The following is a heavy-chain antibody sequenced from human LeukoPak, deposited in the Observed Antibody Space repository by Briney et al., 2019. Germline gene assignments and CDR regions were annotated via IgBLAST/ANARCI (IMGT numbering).Heavy chain of an antibody. CDR3: ASFPWDLRPT. J-gene: IGHJ4*02. V-gene: IGHV3-7*01. Sequence: GGSLRLSCAASDFTFSKYWMSWVRQAPGKGLEWVANIKKDGSEKNYGDSVKGRFTISRDNAKNSLYLQMNSLRAEDTAVYYCASFPWDLRPTWGQGTLVSVAS. CDR1: DFTFSKYW. D-gene: IGHD1-26*01. CDR2: IKKDGSEK.